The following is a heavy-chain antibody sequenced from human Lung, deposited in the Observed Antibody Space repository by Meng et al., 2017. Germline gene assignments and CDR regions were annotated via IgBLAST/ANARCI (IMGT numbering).Heavy chain of an antibody. CDR2: IKSNSDGGTT. D-gene: IGHD6-13*01. Sequence: VLRVGSGGGLVKPGGSLRLSCVASGFSFTDAWMSWVRQAPGKGLEWVGRIKSNSDGGTTDYAAPVKGRFTISRDDSKNTLYLQMNSLITEDTAVYFCATGAAAADHWGQGTLVTVSS. CDR1: GFSFTDAW. CDR3: ATGAAAADH. J-gene: IGHJ4*02. V-gene: IGHV3-15*01.